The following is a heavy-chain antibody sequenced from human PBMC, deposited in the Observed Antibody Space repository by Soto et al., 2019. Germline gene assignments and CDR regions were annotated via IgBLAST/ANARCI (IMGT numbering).Heavy chain of an antibody. CDR3: AREDAARIERWFDA. CDR1: GGSIISASYS. Sequence: QVQLQESGPRLVKPSQTLSLSCAVSGGSIISASYSWNWIRQSPGRGLEWIWHIYSSGSTYYNPSLKSRVSISVDTSNNQFSLKLTSVTAADTAVYFCAREDAARIERWFDAWGQGILVTVSS. J-gene: IGHJ5*02. CDR2: IYSSGST. V-gene: IGHV4-31*11. D-gene: IGHD6-6*01.